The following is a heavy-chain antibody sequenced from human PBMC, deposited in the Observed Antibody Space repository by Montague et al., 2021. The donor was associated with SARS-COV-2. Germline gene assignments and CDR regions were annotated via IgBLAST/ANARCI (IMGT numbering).Heavy chain of an antibody. D-gene: IGHD2-21*01. CDR3: ARDSRLVGVEGYGDVFDR. CDR1: GGSISPYY. V-gene: IGHV4-59*01. Sequence: SETLSLTCTVSGGSISPYYWSWIRQPPGKGLEWIGYINYNGHTNYNPSLKSRVTISVDTSKNQFSLTLSSVAAADTAVYYCARDSRLVGVEGYGDVFDRWGQGTVVTVSS. J-gene: IGHJ3*01. CDR2: INYNGHT.